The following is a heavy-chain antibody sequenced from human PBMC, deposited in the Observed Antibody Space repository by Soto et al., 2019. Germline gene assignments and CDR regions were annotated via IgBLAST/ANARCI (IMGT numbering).Heavy chain of an antibody. D-gene: IGHD3-10*01. Sequence: SETLSLTCAVYGGSFSGYYWSWIRQPPGKGLEWIGEINHSGSTNYNPSLKSRVTISVDTSKNQFSLKLSSVTAADTAVYYCAREGTLFYYYYYMDVWGKGTTVTVSS. CDR3: AREGTLFYYYYYMDV. CDR2: INHSGST. CDR1: GGSFSGYY. J-gene: IGHJ6*03. V-gene: IGHV4-34*01.